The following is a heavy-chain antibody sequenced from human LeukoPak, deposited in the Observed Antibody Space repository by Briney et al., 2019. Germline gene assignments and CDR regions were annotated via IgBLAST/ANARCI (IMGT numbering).Heavy chain of an antibody. J-gene: IGHJ4*02. CDR1: GFTFSSYA. V-gene: IGHV3-23*01. Sequence: GGSLRLSCAASGFTFSSYAMSWVRQAPGKGLEWVSAISGSGGSTYYADSVKGRFTISRDNSKNALYLQMNSLRAEDTAVYYCAKGQFRSYGYHYWGQGTLVTVSS. CDR3: AKGQFRSYGYHY. CDR2: ISGSGGST. D-gene: IGHD4-17*01.